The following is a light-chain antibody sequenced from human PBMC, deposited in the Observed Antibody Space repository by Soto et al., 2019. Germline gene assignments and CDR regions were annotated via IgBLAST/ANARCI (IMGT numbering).Light chain of an antibody. CDR1: QSISSIY. CDR3: QQYNNWPT. V-gene: IGKV3-20*01. Sequence: EVVLTQSPGTLSLSPGDRATLSCRASQSISSIYLAWYQQKPGQAPRLLIYATSSRATGIPDRFSGSGSGTDFTLTISSLQSEDFAVYYCQQYNNWPTFGQGTKVDIK. CDR2: ATS. J-gene: IGKJ1*01.